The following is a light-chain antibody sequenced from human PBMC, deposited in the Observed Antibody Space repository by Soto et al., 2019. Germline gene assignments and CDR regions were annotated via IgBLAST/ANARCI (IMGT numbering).Light chain of an antibody. CDR3: QVWDSSSDHPVV. J-gene: IGLJ2*01. Sequence: SYELTQPPSVSGAPGKTARITCGGNNTGSKSVHWYQQKPGQAPVLVIYYVSDRPSGIPERCSGSNSGNTATLTISRVEAGDEADYYCQVWDSSSDHPVVFGGGTKLTVI. CDR1: NTGSKS. V-gene: IGLV3-21*04. CDR2: YVS.